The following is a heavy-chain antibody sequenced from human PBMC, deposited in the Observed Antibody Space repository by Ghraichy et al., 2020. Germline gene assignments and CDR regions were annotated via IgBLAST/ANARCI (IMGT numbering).Heavy chain of an antibody. V-gene: IGHV3-21*01. J-gene: IGHJ6*02. CDR3: ASLPHTAMVNDYYYGMDV. Sequence: GGSLRLSCAASGFTFSSYSMNWVRQAPGKGLEWVSSISSSSSYIYYADSVKGRFTISRDNAKNSLYLQMNSLRAEDTAVYYCASLPHTAMVNDYYYGMDVWGQGTTVTVSS. CDR2: ISSSSSYI. D-gene: IGHD5-18*01. CDR1: GFTFSSYS.